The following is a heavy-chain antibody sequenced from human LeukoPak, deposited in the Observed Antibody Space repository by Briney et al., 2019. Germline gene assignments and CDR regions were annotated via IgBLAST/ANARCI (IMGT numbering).Heavy chain of an antibody. CDR2: INHSGST. J-gene: IGHJ4*02. D-gene: IGHD1-7*01. Sequence: SETLSLTCAVYGESFSGYYWSWIRQPPGKGLEWIGEINHSGSTNYNPSLKSRVTISVDTSKNQFSLKLSSVTAADTAVYYCARETTFWGQGTLVTVSS. CDR3: ARETTF. CDR1: GESFSGYY. V-gene: IGHV4-34*01.